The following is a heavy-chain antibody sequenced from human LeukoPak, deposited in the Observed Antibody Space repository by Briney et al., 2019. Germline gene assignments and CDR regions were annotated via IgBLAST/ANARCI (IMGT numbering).Heavy chain of an antibody. Sequence: GGSLRLSCAASGFTFSSYSMNWVRQAPGKGLEWVSYISSSGSTIYYADSVKGRFTISRDNAKNSLYLQMNSLRAEDTAVYYCARLDSSSSYYYYYYYMDVWGKGTTVTVSS. CDR2: ISSSGSTI. D-gene: IGHD6-6*01. CDR3: ARLDSSSSYYYYYYYMDV. CDR1: GFTFSSYS. J-gene: IGHJ6*03. V-gene: IGHV3-48*04.